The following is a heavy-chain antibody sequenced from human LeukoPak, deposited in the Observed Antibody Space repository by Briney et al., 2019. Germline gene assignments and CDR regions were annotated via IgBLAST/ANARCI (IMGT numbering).Heavy chain of an antibody. CDR1: GFTFSSYG. J-gene: IGHJ4*02. CDR3: AKDSGEGYSYFVY. CDR2: ISYDGSNK. V-gene: IGHV3-30*18. D-gene: IGHD5-18*01. Sequence: GGSLRLSCAASGFTFSSYGMHWVRQAPGKGLEWVAVISYDGSNKYYADSVKGRFTISRDNSKNTLYLQMNSLRAEDTAVYYCAKDSGEGYSYFVYWGQGTLVTVSS.